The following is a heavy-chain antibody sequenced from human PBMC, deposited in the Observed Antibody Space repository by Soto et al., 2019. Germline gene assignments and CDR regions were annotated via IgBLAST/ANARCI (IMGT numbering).Heavy chain of an antibody. CDR1: GFTFSSYW. J-gene: IGHJ3*02. CDR2: IKQDGSEK. CDR3: ARCYGSGSYLTTDAFDI. V-gene: IGHV3-7*03. D-gene: IGHD3-10*01. Sequence: PVGSLRLSCAASGFTFSSYWMSWVRQSPGKGLEWVANIKQDGSEKYYVDSVKGRFTISRDNAKNSLYLQMNSLRAEDTAVYYCARCYGSGSYLTTDAFDIGGQGKKVTV.